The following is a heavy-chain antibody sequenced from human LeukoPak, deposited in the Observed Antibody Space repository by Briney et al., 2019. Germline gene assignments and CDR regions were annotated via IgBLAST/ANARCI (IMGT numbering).Heavy chain of an antibody. CDR3: ARCTLDWVDCYGMDV. D-gene: IGHD3-9*01. J-gene: IGHJ6*04. CDR2: IYSGGST. V-gene: IGHV3-53*01. CDR1: GFTVSSNY. Sequence: GGSLRLSCAASGFTVSSNYMSWVRQAPGKGLEWVSVIYSGGSTYYADSVKGRFTISRDNSKNTLYLQMNSLRAEDTAVYYCARCTLDWVDCYGMDVWGKGTTVTVSS.